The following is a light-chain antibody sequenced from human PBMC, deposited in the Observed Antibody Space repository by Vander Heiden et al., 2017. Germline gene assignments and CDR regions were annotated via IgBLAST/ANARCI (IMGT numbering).Light chain of an antibody. CDR1: QSLVHSDGNTY. Sequence: DVVMTQSTLSLPVTLGQPAPISCRSSQSLVHSDGNTYLTWFHQRPGQSPRRLIYELSKWDSGVPDRFSGSGSGTDFTLKISRVEAEDVGLYYCMQGSHWPYTFGQGTNLEIK. CDR3: MQGSHWPYT. CDR2: ELS. J-gene: IGKJ2*01. V-gene: IGKV2-30*02.